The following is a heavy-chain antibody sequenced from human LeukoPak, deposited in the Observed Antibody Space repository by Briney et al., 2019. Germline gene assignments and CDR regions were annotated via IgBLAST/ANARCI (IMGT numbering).Heavy chain of an antibody. Sequence: ASVKVSCKASGYTFTSYDINWVRQATGQGLEWMGWMNPNSGNTGYAQKFQGRVTMTRNTSISTAYMELSSLRSEDTAVYYCARRVRDSSSHERPFDYWGQGTLVTVSS. CDR3: ARRVRDSSSHERPFDY. D-gene: IGHD6-13*01. J-gene: IGHJ4*02. CDR2: MNPNSGNT. V-gene: IGHV1-8*01. CDR1: GYTFTSYD.